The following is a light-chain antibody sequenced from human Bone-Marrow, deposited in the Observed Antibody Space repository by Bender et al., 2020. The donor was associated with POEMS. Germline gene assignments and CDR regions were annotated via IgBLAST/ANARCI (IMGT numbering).Light chain of an antibody. Sequence: QSALTQPASVSGSPGQSITISCTGTSSDIGTYNLVSWYQQHPGRAPKLMIYEDTLRPSEISNRFSGSKSGNTASLRISGLQAEDEADYFCCAFSVPEVLFGGGTKLTVL. CDR1: SSDIGTYNL. J-gene: IGLJ2*01. V-gene: IGLV2-23*01. CDR3: CAFSVPEVL. CDR2: EDT.